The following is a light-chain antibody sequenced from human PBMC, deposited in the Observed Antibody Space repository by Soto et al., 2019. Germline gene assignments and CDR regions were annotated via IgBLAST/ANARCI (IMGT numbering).Light chain of an antibody. Sequence: IQMTQSPSTLSASVGDRVTITCRASQSISSWLAWYQQKPGKAPKFLIYDASSLGSGVPSRFSGSGSGTEFTLTISNLQPDDFATYYCQQYNSYSWTFGQGTKVDI. CDR3: QQYNSYSWT. V-gene: IGKV1-5*01. CDR2: DAS. J-gene: IGKJ1*01. CDR1: QSISSW.